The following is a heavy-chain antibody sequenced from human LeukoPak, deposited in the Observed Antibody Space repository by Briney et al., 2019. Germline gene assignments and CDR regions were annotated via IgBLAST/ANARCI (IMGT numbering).Heavy chain of an antibody. CDR1: AFTFSSYA. V-gene: IGHV3-23*01. CDR3: AKCGAVAGSSYYYYGMDV. Sequence: PGGSLRLSCAASAFTFSSYAMSWVRQAPGKGLEWVSTFSGSGGSTYYADSVKGRFTISRDNSKNTLYLQMNSLRAEDTAVYYCAKCGAVAGSSYYYYGMDVWGQGTTVTVSS. D-gene: IGHD6-19*01. CDR2: FSGSGGST. J-gene: IGHJ6*02.